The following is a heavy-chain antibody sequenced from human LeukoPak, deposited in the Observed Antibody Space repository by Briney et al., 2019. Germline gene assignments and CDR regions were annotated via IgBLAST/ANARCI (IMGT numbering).Heavy chain of an antibody. CDR1: GGSFSGYY. D-gene: IGHD5-24*01. V-gene: IGHV4-34*01. Sequence: SETLSLTCAVYGGSFSGYYWSWIRQPPGKGLEWIGEINHSGSTNYNPSLKSRVTISVDTSKNQFSLKLSSVTAADTAVYYCARHWREGRWLQLSYWGQGTLVTVSS. J-gene: IGHJ4*02. CDR3: ARHWREGRWLQLSY. CDR2: INHSGST.